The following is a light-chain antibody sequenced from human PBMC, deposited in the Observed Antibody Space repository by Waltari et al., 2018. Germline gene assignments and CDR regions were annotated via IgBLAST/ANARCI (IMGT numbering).Light chain of an antibody. CDR3: CSYAGGQTVI. CDR1: SSDVGGHNY. CDR2: AVS. Sequence: QSALTQPRSVSGSPGQSVTISCTGTSSDVGGHNYVSWYQQHPGKAPKLVMYAVSQRTSGVPDHFSGSKSGNTASLTISGLQADDEADCFCCSYAGGQTVIFGGGTRLTVL. V-gene: IGLV2-11*01. J-gene: IGLJ2*01.